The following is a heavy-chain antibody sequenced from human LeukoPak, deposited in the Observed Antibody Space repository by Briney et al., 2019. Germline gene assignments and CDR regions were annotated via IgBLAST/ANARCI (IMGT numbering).Heavy chain of an antibody. CDR2: IYPGDSDT. V-gene: IGHV5-51*01. Sequence: GESLKISCKGSGYSFTSYWIGWVRQMPGKGLEWMGIIYPGDSDTRYSPSFQGQVTISADKSISTAYLQWSSLKASDTAMYYCARHSRQGGYSSSWYSPYFDYWGQGTLVTVSS. CDR3: ARHSRQGGYSSSWYSPYFDY. CDR1: GYSFTSYW. D-gene: IGHD6-13*01. J-gene: IGHJ4*02.